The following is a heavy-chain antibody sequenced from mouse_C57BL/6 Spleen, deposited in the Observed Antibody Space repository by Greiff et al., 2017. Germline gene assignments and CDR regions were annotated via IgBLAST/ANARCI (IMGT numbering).Heavy chain of an antibody. J-gene: IGHJ4*01. D-gene: IGHD2-1*01. V-gene: IGHV1-58*01. CDR3: ARSRYGNSYYYAMDY. CDR1: GYTFTSYG. CDR2: IYIGNGYT. Sequence: EVKLVESGAELVRPGSSVKMSCKTSGYTFTSYGINWVKQRPGQGLEWIGYIYIGNGYTEYNEKFKGKATLTSDTSSSTAYMQLSSLTSEDSAIYFCARSRYGNSYYYAMDYWGQGTSVTVSS.